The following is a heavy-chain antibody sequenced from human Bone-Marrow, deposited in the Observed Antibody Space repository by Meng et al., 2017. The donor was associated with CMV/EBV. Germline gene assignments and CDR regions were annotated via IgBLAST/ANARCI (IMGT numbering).Heavy chain of an antibody. V-gene: IGHV3-48*03. CDR2: ISSSGSSI. CDR1: GFTFSSYE. CDR3: ARDRLAYCGGDCSDGENWFDP. Sequence: GGSLRLSCAASGFTFSSYEMNWVRQAPGKGLEWVSYISSSGSSIYYADSVKGRFTISRDNAKNSLYLQMNSLRAEDTAVYYCARDRLAYCGGDCSDGENWFDPWGQGTLVTVSS. D-gene: IGHD2-21*01. J-gene: IGHJ5*02.